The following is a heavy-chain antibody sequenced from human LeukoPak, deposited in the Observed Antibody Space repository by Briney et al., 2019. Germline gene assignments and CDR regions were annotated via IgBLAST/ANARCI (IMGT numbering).Heavy chain of an antibody. CDR3: AKDLLRTGIAVAGTSGFDY. D-gene: IGHD6-19*01. Sequence: TGRSLRLSCAASGFTFDDYAMHWVRQAPGKGLEWVSGISWNSGSIGYADSVKGRFTISRDNAKNSLYLQMNSLRAEDTALYYCAKDLLRTGIAVAGTSGFDYWGQGTLVTVSS. V-gene: IGHV3-9*01. J-gene: IGHJ4*02. CDR1: GFTFDDYA. CDR2: ISWNSGSI.